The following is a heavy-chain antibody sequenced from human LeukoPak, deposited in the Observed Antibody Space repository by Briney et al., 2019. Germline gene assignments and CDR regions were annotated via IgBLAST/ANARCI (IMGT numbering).Heavy chain of an antibody. V-gene: IGHV4-34*01. J-gene: IGHJ3*02. CDR3: ARVSGVRGVIDI. D-gene: IGHD3-10*01. Sequence: SETLSLTCAVYGGSFSGYYWSWIRQPPGKGLEWIGEINHSGSTNYNPSLKSRVTISVDTSKNQFSLKLSSVTAADTAVYYCARVSGVRGVIDIWGQGTMVTVSS. CDR1: GGSFSGYY. CDR2: INHSGST.